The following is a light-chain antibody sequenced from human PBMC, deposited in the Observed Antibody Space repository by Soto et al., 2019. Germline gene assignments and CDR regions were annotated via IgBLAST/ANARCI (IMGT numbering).Light chain of an antibody. Sequence: EIVMTQSPATLSVSPGEKATLSCRASQSVSNNLAWFQQKPGQVPRLLIYGASNRVTGVSARFSGSGSGTEFTLTISSLQSEDFAVYYCQQYHYWWTFGQGTKGDIK. CDR3: QQYHYWWT. CDR1: QSVSNN. CDR2: GAS. V-gene: IGKV3-15*01. J-gene: IGKJ1*01.